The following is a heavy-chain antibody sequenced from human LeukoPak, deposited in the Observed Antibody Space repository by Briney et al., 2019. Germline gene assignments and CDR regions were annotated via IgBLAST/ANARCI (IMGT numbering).Heavy chain of an antibody. Sequence: GGSLRLSCTASGFTFSSYAMSWVRQAPGKGLEWVSAISGSGGSTYYADSVKGRFTISRDNSKNTLYLQMNSLRAEDTAVYYCAKDVSSSYYYYYYMDVWGKGTTVTVSS. CDR1: GFTFSSYA. J-gene: IGHJ6*03. CDR2: ISGSGGST. V-gene: IGHV3-23*01. CDR3: AKDVSSSYYYYYYMDV. D-gene: IGHD6-6*01.